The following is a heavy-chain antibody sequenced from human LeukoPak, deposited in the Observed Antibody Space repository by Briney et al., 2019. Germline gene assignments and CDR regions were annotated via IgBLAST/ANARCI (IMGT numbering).Heavy chain of an antibody. CDR3: AKGTFGVGATYYFDY. CDR1: GFTFSSYG. J-gene: IGHJ4*02. CDR2: ISNDGSNK. D-gene: IGHD1-26*01. V-gene: IGHV3-30*18. Sequence: PGGSLRLSCAASGFTFSSYGMHWVRQAPGKGLEWVAVISNDGSNKYYADSVKGRFTISRDNSKNTLYLQTNSLRAEDTAVYYCAKGTFGVGATYYFDYWGQGTLVTVSS.